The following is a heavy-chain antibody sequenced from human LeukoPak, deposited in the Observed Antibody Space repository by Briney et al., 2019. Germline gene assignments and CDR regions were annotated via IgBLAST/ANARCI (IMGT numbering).Heavy chain of an antibody. V-gene: IGHV1-18*01. D-gene: IGHD3-10*01. CDR3: ARDFENYYGSGSYYKAPWFDP. Sequence: ASVKVSCKASGYTFTSYGISWVRQAPGQGLEWMGWISAYNGNTNYAQKLQGRVTMTTDTSTSTAYMELRSLRSDGTAVYYCARDFENYYGSGSYYKAPWFDPWGQGTLVTVSS. J-gene: IGHJ5*02. CDR2: ISAYNGNT. CDR1: GYTFTSYG.